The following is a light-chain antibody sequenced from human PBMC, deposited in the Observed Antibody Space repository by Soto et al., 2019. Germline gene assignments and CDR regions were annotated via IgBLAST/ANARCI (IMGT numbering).Light chain of an antibody. CDR2: EVT. J-gene: IGLJ1*01. CDR3: SSHTTSSALQV. CDR1: DXNVGRFYF. V-gene: IGLV2-14*01. Sequence: QSVLTQPDSVSGSPGQSITISCTGTDXNVGRFYFVSWYQQHPGKAPKLLIYEVTKRPSGVSDRFSGSKSGNTASLTISGLQAEDEGDYYCSSHTTSSALQVFGTGTKVTVL.